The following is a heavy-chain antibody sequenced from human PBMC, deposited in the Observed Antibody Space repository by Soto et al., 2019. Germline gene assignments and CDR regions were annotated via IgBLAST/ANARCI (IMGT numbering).Heavy chain of an antibody. CDR2: ISYDGSNK. CDR3: AKYMVPGTYYYDSSGYALPNY. D-gene: IGHD3-22*01. CDR1: GFTFRSYG. Sequence: SLRLSCAPSGFTFRSYGMQWVRLAPGTGLEWVAVISYDGSNKYYADSVKCRFTISRDNSKNTLYLQMNGLRAEDTAVYYCAKYMVPGTYYYDSSGYALPNYWGQGTLVTVSS. J-gene: IGHJ4*02. V-gene: IGHV3-30*18.